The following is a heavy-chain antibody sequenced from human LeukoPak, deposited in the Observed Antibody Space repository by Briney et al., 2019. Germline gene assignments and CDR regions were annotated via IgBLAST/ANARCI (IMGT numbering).Heavy chain of an antibody. CDR3: ARDGSGSFNWFDP. CDR2: IYSSGTT. CDR1: GVSIRSYY. V-gene: IGHV4-4*07. J-gene: IGHJ5*02. D-gene: IGHD3-10*01. Sequence: PSETLSLTCAVSGVSIRSYYWSWIRQPAGAALEWIGRIYSSGTTNYNPSLKSRVTMSVDTSKNQFSLKLSSVTAADTAVYYCARDGSGSFNWFDPWGQGTLVTVSS.